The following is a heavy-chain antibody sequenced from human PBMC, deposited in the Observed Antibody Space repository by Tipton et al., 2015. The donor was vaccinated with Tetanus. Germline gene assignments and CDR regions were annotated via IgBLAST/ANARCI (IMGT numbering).Heavy chain of an antibody. CDR2: IYYTGNT. V-gene: IGHV4-61*01. Sequence: TLSLTCTVSGGSISSSSYYWGWIRQPPGKGLEWIGYIYYTGNTNYNPSLKSRVTISVDTSKSQFSLKLTSVTAADTAVYYCVRDRGLTTSGGIGMDVWGQGTTVTVSS. D-gene: IGHD4-17*01. CDR1: GGSISSSSYY. CDR3: VRDRGLTTSGGIGMDV. J-gene: IGHJ6*02.